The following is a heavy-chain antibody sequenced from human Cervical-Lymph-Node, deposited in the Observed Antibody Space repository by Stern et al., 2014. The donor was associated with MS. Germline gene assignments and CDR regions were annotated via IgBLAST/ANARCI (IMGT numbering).Heavy chain of an antibody. V-gene: IGHV2-70*01. CDR2: HDWDEDN. Sequence: QVNLKESGPELVKPTQTLTLTCNFSGFSLSTSGMSVSRLRQPPGKALEWLVLHDWDEDNYYRTFMKHRLTFAKDTSQTQAVLTMTNMDPVDTATYYCARTPYYYGSGSYPNYGMDVWGQGTTVTVSS. CDR3: ARTPYYYGSGSYPNYGMDV. CDR1: GFSLSTSGMS. J-gene: IGHJ6*02. D-gene: IGHD3-10*01.